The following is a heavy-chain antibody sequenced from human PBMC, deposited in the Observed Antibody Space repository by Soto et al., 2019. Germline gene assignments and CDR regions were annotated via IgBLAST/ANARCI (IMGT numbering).Heavy chain of an antibody. J-gene: IGHJ4*02. Sequence: PGGSLRLSCAASGFTVTNYEMSWVRQAPGKGLEWVSYINSGGTSIKYADSVKGRFTISRDSARNSLYLQMNSLRDEDTAVYYCARENYGDAFDFWGQGTLVTVSS. D-gene: IGHD4-17*01. CDR1: GFTVTNYE. V-gene: IGHV3-48*03. CDR3: ARENYGDAFDF. CDR2: INSGGTSI.